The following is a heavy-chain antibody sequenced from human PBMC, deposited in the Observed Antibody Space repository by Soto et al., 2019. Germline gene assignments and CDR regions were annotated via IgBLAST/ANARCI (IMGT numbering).Heavy chain of an antibody. CDR2: ISSSSSYI. J-gene: IGHJ5*02. Sequence: PGGSLRLSCAASGFTFSSYSMNWVRQAPGKGLEWVSSISSSSSYIYYADSVKGRFTISRDNAKNSLYLQMNSLRAEDTAVYYCARAGIAVAGSHSFDPWGPVPMGTFST. CDR1: GFTFSSYS. V-gene: IGHV3-21*01. D-gene: IGHD6-19*01. CDR3: ARAGIAVAGSHSFDP.